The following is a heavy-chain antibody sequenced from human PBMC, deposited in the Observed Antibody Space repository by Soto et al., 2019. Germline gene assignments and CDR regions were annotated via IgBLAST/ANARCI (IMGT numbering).Heavy chain of an antibody. CDR3: AKVTGYCTSSSCRRDYYYYYGMDV. CDR2: ISYDGSDK. V-gene: IGHV3-30*18. CDR1: GFTFSSYG. Sequence: PWGSLRLSCAVSGFTFSSYGMHWFRQSPGKGLEWVAVISYDGSDKYYGDSVKGRFSISRDNPKNTLYLQMNSLRPEDTAVYYCAKVTGYCTSSSCRRDYYYYYGMDVWGQGTTVTVSS. J-gene: IGHJ6*02. D-gene: IGHD2-2*01.